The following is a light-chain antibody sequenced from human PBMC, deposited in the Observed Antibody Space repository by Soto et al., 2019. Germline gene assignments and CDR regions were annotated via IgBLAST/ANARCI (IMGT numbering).Light chain of an antibody. CDR3: QAWDSSTEV. V-gene: IGLV3-1*01. J-gene: IGLJ1*01. Sequence: SYELTQPPSVSVSPGQTASITCYGDKLGDKYACWYQQKPGQSPVLVIYQDSKRPSGIPERFSGSNSGNTATLTISGTQAMDEADYYCQAWDSSTEVFGTGPKLTVL. CDR1: KLGDKY. CDR2: QDS.